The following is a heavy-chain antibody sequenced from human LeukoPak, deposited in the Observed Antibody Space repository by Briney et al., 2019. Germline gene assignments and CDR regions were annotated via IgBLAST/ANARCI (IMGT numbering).Heavy chain of an antibody. V-gene: IGHV1-2*02. CDR3: ARGAHIVVVTAIDNWFDP. J-gene: IGHJ5*02. CDR2: INPNSGGT. D-gene: IGHD2-21*02. Sequence: ASVKVSCKASGYTFTGYYMHWVRQAPGQGLEWMGWINPNSGGTNYAQKFQGRVTMTRDTSISTAYMELSRLRSDDTAVYYCARGAHIVVVTAIDNWFDPWGQGTLVTVSS. CDR1: GYTFTGYY.